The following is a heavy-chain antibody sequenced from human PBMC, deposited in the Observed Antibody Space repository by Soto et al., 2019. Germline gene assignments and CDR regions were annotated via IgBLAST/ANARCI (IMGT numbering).Heavy chain of an antibody. CDR3: ARRDDSSAYCFDP. CDR1: GGSLGVDY. J-gene: IGHJ5*02. D-gene: IGHD3-22*01. CDR2: INRSGSI. Sequence: SETLSLTCAVYGGSLGVDYWGWVCQRPGKGWWWIGEINRSGSISYNPSLESRVTISVYTSKSQFSLSLYSVTAADTAVYYCARRDDSSAYCFDPWSQGTLVTVSS. V-gene: IGHV4-34*01.